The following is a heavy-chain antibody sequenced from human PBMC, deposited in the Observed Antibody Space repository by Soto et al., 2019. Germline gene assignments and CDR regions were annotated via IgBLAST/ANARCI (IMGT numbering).Heavy chain of an antibody. D-gene: IGHD2-21*02. CDR1: GFTFSSYW. V-gene: IGHV3-74*01. J-gene: IGHJ4*02. Sequence: EVQLVESGGGLVQPGGSLGLSCAASGFTFSSYWMHWFRQAPGKGLVWVSRINSDGSSTSYADSVKGRVTISRDIAKNTLYRQMNSLRAEDTAVYYCARPRPYCGGDCPDSWGQGTLVTVSS. CDR3: ARPRPYCGGDCPDS. CDR2: INSDGSST.